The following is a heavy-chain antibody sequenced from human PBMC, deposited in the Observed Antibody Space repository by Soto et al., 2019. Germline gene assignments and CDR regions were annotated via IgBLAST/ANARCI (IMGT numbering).Heavy chain of an antibody. Sequence: QVQLVQSGAEVKEPGDSVRVSCEASGYTFTAYYIHWVRQAPGQGLEWMGWINTKFGDTTYAQDFQGRVSMTRDMSISTGYLELNRPAPGDPAIYYCARNMDFYYGPGSGNGHGVWGQGTTVTVFS. CDR1: GYTFTAYY. CDR2: INTKFGDT. V-gene: IGHV1-2*02. D-gene: IGHD3-10*01. CDR3: ARNMDFYYGPGSGNGHGV. J-gene: IGHJ6*02.